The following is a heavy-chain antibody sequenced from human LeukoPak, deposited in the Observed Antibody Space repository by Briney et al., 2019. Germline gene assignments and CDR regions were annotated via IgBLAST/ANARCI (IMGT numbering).Heavy chain of an antibody. CDR3: AKEQYPGYFDF. CDR1: GLIFSGSS. J-gene: IGHJ4*02. CDR2: IRFDATNK. Sequence: GGSLRLSCAASGLIFSGSSMHWVRQAPGKGLEWVCFIRFDATNKYYADSVKGRFTISRDNSNNTLYLQLNNVRTEDTATYFCAKEQYPGYFDFWGQGTLVTVSA. V-gene: IGHV3-30*02. D-gene: IGHD1-14*01.